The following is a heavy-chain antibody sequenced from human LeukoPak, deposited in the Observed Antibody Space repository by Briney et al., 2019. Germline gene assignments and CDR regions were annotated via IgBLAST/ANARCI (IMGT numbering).Heavy chain of an antibody. V-gene: IGHV3-23*01. CDR1: GFTFSNFA. D-gene: IGHD4-17*01. CDR2: ISGSGGST. J-gene: IGHJ4*02. Sequence: GGSLRLSCAASGFTFSNFAMSWVRQAPGKGLEWVSSISGSGGSTYYADSVKGRFTISRDNSKNTLYLHMNSLRAEDTAVYYCAKDLTTVTTGGYWGQGTLVTVSS. CDR3: AKDLTTVTTGGY.